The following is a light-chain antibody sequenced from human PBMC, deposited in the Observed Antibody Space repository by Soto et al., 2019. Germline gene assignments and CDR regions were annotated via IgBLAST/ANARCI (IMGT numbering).Light chain of an antibody. Sequence: EIVMTQSPATLSVSPGERATLSCRASQSVSSNLAWYHQKPGQAPRLLIYGASTRATGIPARFSGSGSGTEFTLTISSLQSEDFAVYYCQQYNNWPPWTFGQGTKVESK. J-gene: IGKJ1*01. CDR1: QSVSSN. CDR3: QQYNNWPPWT. V-gene: IGKV3-15*01. CDR2: GAS.